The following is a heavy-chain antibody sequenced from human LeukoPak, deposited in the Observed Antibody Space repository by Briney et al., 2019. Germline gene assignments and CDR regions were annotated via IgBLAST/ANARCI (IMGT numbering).Heavy chain of an antibody. V-gene: IGHV1-2*02. CDR2: INPNSAGT. D-gene: IGHD3-10*01. J-gene: IGHJ5*02. Sequence: ASVKVSCKASGYTFTGYYMHWVRQAPGQGLEWMGWINPNSAGTNYAQKFQGRVTMTRDTSISTAYMELSRLRSDDTAVYYCARGVTMVLNWFDPWGQGTLVTVSS. CDR1: GYTFTGYY. CDR3: ARGVTMVLNWFDP.